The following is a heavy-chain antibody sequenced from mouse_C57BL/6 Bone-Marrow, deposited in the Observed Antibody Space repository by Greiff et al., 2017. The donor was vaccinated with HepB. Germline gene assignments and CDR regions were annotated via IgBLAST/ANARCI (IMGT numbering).Heavy chain of an antibody. J-gene: IGHJ1*03. CDR1: GFTFSDYY. Sequence: EVKLVESEGGLVQPGRSMKLSCTASGFTFSDYYMAWVRQVPEKGLEWVANINYDGSSTYYLDSLKSRFIISRDNAKNILYLQMSSLKSEDTATYYCARDRVITTVVATPSWYFDVWGTGTTVTVSS. V-gene: IGHV5-16*01. D-gene: IGHD1-1*01. CDR2: INYDGSST. CDR3: ARDRVITTVVATPSWYFDV.